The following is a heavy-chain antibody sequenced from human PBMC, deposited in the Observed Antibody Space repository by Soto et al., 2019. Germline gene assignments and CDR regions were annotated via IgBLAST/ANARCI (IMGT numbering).Heavy chain of an antibody. Sequence: QVQLQESGPGLVKPSQTLSLTCTVSGGSISSGGYYWSWIRQHPGKGLEWIGYIYYSGSTYYNPSLKSRVTISVDTSKNKCSVKLSSVTVAGTAVDYCARALVVAASPRWVDIWGQGTMVTVSS. CDR2: IYYSGST. CDR3: ARALVVAASPRWVDI. D-gene: IGHD2-15*01. V-gene: IGHV4-31*03. CDR1: GGSISSGGYY. J-gene: IGHJ3*02.